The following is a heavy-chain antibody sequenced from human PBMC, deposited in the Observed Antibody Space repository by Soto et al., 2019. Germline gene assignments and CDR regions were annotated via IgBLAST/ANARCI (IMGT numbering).Heavy chain of an antibody. J-gene: IGHJ4*02. Sequence: GGSLRLSCAAPGFTLSNYAMHWVRQAPGKGLEWVAVISYDGGAKYYADSVKGRFTISRDTSKNTLFLQMSSLRAEDTAVYYCATRGMQLWTAFDYWGQGTLVTVSS. CDR1: GFTLSNYA. V-gene: IGHV3-30-3*01. CDR2: ISYDGGAK. D-gene: IGHD3-10*01. CDR3: ATRGMQLWTAFDY.